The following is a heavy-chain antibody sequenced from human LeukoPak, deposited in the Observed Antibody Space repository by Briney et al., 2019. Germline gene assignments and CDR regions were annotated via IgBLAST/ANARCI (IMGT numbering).Heavy chain of an antibody. CDR3: AKPRQTYYYDSSPLAH. D-gene: IGHD3-22*01. CDR2: INPSGGST. J-gene: IGHJ4*02. CDR1: GYTFTSYY. Sequence: ASVKVSCKASGYTFTSYYMHWVRQAPGQGLEWMGIINPSGGSTSYAQKFQGRVTMTRDMSTSTDYMELSSLRSEDTAVYYCAKPRQTYYYDSSPLAHWGQGTLVTVSS. V-gene: IGHV1-46*01.